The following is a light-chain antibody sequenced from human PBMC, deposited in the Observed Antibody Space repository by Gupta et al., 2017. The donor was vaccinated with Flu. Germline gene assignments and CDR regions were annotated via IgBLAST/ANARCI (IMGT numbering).Light chain of an antibody. Sequence: STGERATLSCRASQSVSNTYLAWYQQKPGQAPRLLIYGASNRATGIPDRFSGSGSGTDFTLTISRLEPEDFAMYYCQQYGSSPPWTFGQGTKLEIK. CDR3: QQYGSSPPWT. J-gene: IGKJ2*01. V-gene: IGKV3-20*01. CDR1: QSVSNTY. CDR2: GAS.